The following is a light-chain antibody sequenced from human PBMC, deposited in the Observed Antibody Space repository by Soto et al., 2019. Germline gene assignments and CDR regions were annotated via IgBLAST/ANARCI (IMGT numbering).Light chain of an antibody. J-gene: IGKJ3*01. V-gene: IGKV3-20*01. CDR3: QQYGSSPCT. CDR1: QSVSSNY. CDR2: GAS. Sequence: EIVLTQSPGTLSLSPGERATLSCRASQSVSSNYLTWYQQKPGQAPRLLIYGASSRATGIPDGFSGSGSGADFTRTISRLEPEDFAVYYCQQYGSSPCTFGPGTKVDIK.